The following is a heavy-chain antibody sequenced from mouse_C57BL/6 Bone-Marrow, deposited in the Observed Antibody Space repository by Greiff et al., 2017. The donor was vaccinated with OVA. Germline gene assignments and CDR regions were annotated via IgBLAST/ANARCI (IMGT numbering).Heavy chain of an antibody. Sequence: EVKLMESGAELVRPGASVKLSCTASGFTIKDDYMHWVKQRPEQGLEWIGWIDPENGDTEYASKFQGKATITADTSSNTAYLQLSSLTSEDTAVYYCTTATGYWGQGTTLTVSS. CDR1: GFTIKDDY. D-gene: IGHD6-1*01. CDR3: TTATGY. CDR2: IDPENGDT. J-gene: IGHJ2*01. V-gene: IGHV14-4*01.